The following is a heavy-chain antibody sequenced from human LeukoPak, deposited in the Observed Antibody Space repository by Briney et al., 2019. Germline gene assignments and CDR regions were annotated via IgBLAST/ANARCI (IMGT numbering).Heavy chain of an antibody. D-gene: IGHD1-26*01. J-gene: IGHJ4*02. CDR3: ARVGSDSGSYYDY. V-gene: IGHV3-74*01. CDR1: GFIFSSHW. Sequence: GGSLRLSCAASGFIFSSHWMHWVRQAPGKGPVWVSRISSDGSSTAYADSVKGRFTTSRDNSKNTVYLQMNSLRAEDTAVYYCARVGSDSGSYYDYWGQGTLVTVSS. CDR2: ISSDGSST.